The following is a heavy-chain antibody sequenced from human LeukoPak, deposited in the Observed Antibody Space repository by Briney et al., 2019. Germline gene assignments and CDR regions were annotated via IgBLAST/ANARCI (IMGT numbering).Heavy chain of an antibody. CDR3: AREGCSSTSCYPGPQDYYYMDV. D-gene: IGHD2-2*01. CDR1: GYTFTSYY. V-gene: IGHV1-46*01. J-gene: IGHJ6*03. Sequence: GASVKVSCKASGYTFTSYYMHWVRQAPGQGLEWMGIINPSGGSTSYAQKFQGRVTMTRDMSTSTVYMELSSLRSEDTAVYYCAREGCSSTSCYPGPQDYYYMDVWGKGTTVTVSS. CDR2: INPSGGST.